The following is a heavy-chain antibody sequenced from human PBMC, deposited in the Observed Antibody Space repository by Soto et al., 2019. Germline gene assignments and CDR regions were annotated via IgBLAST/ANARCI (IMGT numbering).Heavy chain of an antibody. CDR3: ARDPLLWFGELLRYYGMDV. CDR1: GYTFTSYG. Sequence: GASVKVSCKASGYTFTSYGISWVRQAPGQGLEWMGWISAYNGNTNYAQKLQGRVTMTTDTSTSTAYMELRSLRSDDTAVYYCARDPLLWFGELLRYYGMDVWGQGTTVTVSS. V-gene: IGHV1-18*01. D-gene: IGHD3-10*01. J-gene: IGHJ6*02. CDR2: ISAYNGNT.